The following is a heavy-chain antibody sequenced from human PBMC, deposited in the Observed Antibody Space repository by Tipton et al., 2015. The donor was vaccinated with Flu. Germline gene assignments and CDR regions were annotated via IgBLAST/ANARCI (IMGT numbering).Heavy chain of an antibody. Sequence: SLRLSCAASGFTFSGYEMNWVRQAPGKGLEWASYISSSGSTIYYADSVKGRFTISRDNAKNSLYLQMNSLRAEDTAVYYCARDRWYSGSYLPSYYFDYWGQGTLVTVSS. CDR2: ISSSGSTI. D-gene: IGHD1-26*01. V-gene: IGHV3-48*03. J-gene: IGHJ4*02. CDR3: ARDRWYSGSYLPSYYFDY. CDR1: GFTFSGYE.